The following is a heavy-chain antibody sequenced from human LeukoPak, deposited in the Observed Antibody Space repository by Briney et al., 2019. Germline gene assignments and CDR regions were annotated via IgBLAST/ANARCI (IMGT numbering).Heavy chain of an antibody. Sequence: GGSLRLSCAASGFTFSSYGMSWVRQAPGKGLEWVSAISGSGGSTYYADSVKGRFTISRDNSKNTLYLQMNSLRAEDTAVYYCAKGVGLLWFGELLPFDYWGQGTLVTVSS. V-gene: IGHV3-23*01. CDR2: ISGSGGST. J-gene: IGHJ4*02. CDR3: AKGVGLLWFGELLPFDY. D-gene: IGHD3-10*01. CDR1: GFTFSSYG.